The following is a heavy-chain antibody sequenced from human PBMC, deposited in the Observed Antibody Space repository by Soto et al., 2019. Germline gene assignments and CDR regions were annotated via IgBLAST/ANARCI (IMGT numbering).Heavy chain of an antibody. D-gene: IGHD6-19*01. CDR2: IIPILGIA. V-gene: IGHV1-69*02. CDR3: VSGPMAVVLGSVWFDP. CDR1: GGTFSSYT. J-gene: IGHJ5*02. Sequence: QVQLVQSGAEVKKPGSSVKVSCKASGGTFSSYTISWVRQAPGQGLEWMGRIIPILGIANYAQKFQGRVTITADKYTSTADMELSSGRSDDKAVYYCVSGPMAVVLGSVWFDPWGQGTLVTVSS.